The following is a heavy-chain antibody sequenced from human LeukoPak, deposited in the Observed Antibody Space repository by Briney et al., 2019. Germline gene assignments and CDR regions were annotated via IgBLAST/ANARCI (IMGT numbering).Heavy chain of an antibody. CDR1: GFTFDDYA. J-gene: IGHJ3*02. CDR3: AKKKGSGTGAFDI. Sequence: GGSLRLSCAASGFTFDDYAMHWVRQAPGKGLEWVSGISWNSGSIGYADSVKGRFTISRDNAKNSLYLQMNSLRAEDTALYYCAKKKGSGTGAFDIWGQGTMVTVSS. D-gene: IGHD3-10*01. CDR2: ISWNSGSI. V-gene: IGHV3-9*01.